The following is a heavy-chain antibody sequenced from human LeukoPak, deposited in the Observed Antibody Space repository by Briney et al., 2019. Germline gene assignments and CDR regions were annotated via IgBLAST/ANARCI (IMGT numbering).Heavy chain of an antibody. D-gene: IGHD5-12*01. Sequence: GGSLRLSCAASGFTFSSYAIHWVRQAPGKGLEYVSAISSSGGSTYYADSVKGRFTISRDNSKNTVYLQMGSLRTEDMAAYYCSRGAYDGFDYWGQGTLVTVSS. CDR2: ISSSGGST. CDR3: SRGAYDGFDY. J-gene: IGHJ4*02. V-gene: IGHV3-64*02. CDR1: GFTFSSYA.